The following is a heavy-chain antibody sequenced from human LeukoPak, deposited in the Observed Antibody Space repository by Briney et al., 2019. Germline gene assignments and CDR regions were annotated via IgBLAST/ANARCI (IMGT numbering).Heavy chain of an antibody. V-gene: IGHV3-23*01. D-gene: IGHD6-19*01. J-gene: IGHJ4*02. CDR2: ISGSGSAT. CDR1: GFTFSSDA. Sequence: GASLRLSCAASGFTFSSDAMSWVRQAPGKGLNWVSTISGSGSATYYAGSAKDRFTISRDNSKNTLYLQMNSLRAEDTAVYYCAKFRPDDITVAATGYFDSWGQGTLVTVSS. CDR3: AKFRPDDITVAATGYFDS.